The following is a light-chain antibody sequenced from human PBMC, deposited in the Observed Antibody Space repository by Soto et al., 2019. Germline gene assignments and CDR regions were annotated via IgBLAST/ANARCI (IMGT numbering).Light chain of an antibody. V-gene: IGKV3-15*01. Sequence: EIVMTQSPATLSVSPGERATLSCRASQSVGSNLAWYQQKPGQAPRLLIYGASARATGFPVRFSGSGSGTEFTLTISSLQSADFALYFCQQYNNWPSTFGQGTKLEIK. CDR1: QSVGSN. CDR2: GAS. CDR3: QQYNNWPST. J-gene: IGKJ2*02.